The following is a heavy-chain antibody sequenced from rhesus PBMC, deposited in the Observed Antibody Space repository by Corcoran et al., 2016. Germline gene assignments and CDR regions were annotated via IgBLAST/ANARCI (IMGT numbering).Heavy chain of an antibody. CDR2: IYWDDDK. Sequence: QVTLKESGPALVKPTQTLTLTCTFSGFSLSPSVMGVGWFRQPPGKAREWLASIYWDDDKYSSTSMNSSLTISKDTSKNQVFRTMTNMDPVDTATYYCARVGWIQWEFDYWGQGVLVTVSS. CDR3: ARVGWIQWEFDY. CDR1: GFSLSPSVMG. J-gene: IGHJ4*01. D-gene: IGHD5-30*01. V-gene: IGHV2S1*01.